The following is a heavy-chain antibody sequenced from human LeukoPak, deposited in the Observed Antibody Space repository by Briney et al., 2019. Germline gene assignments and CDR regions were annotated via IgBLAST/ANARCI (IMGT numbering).Heavy chain of an antibody. CDR3: IIRFTDY. CDR1: GFTFSTYW. D-gene: IGHD4-17*01. V-gene: IGHV3-7*01. Sequence: PGGSLRLSCAASGFTFSTYWMTWVRQAPGKRLEWVANIKQDGSEKYYVVSVKGRFTISRDNAKSSLYLEMSSLRVEDTAVYYCIIRFTDYWGQGTLVTVSS. CDR2: IKQDGSEK. J-gene: IGHJ4*02.